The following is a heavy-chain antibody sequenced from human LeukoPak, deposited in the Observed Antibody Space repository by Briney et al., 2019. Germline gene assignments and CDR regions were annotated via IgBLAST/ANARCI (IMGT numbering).Heavy chain of an antibody. CDR3: ARHYPGGDYFIDY. CDR2: IYPDDSDT. J-gene: IGHJ4*02. CDR1: GYRFTSYW. D-gene: IGHD4-17*01. V-gene: IGHV5-51*01. Sequence: GASLKISFKGSGYRFTSYWIGWVRQMPGKGLEWVAIIYPDDSDTRYSPSFQDQVTISADKSISTAYLQWSSLKASDTAMYYCARHYPGGDYFIDYWGQGILVTVSS.